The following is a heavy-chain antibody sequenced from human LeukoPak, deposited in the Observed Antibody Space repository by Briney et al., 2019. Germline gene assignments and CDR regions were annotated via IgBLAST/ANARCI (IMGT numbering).Heavy chain of an antibody. CDR1: GYTFTSYD. CDR2: INLNSGDT. V-gene: IGHV1-8*01. CDR3: ARVTGSIDY. D-gene: IGHD1-26*01. Sequence: ASVKVSCKASGYTFTSYDINWVRQATGQGLEWMGWINLNSGDTGYAQNFQGRLTMTRDTSINTAYMELSTLRSEDTAFYYCARVTGSIDYWGQGTLVTLSS. J-gene: IGHJ4*02.